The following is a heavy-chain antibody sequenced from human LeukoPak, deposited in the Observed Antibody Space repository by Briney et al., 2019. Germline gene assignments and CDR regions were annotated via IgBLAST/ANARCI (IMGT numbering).Heavy chain of an antibody. V-gene: IGHV1-24*01. CDR1: GYTLTELS. Sequence: ASVKVSCKVSGYTLTELSMHWVRQAPGKGLEWMGGFDPEDGETIYAQKFQGRGTMTEDTSTDTAYMELSSLRSEDTAVYYCATGPQWYYDSSGYPLDYWGQGTLVTVSS. CDR2: FDPEDGET. J-gene: IGHJ4*02. CDR3: ATGPQWYYDSSGYPLDY. D-gene: IGHD3-22*01.